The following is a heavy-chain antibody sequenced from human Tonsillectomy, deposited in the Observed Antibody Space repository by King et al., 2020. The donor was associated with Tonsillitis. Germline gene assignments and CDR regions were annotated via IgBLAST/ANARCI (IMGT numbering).Heavy chain of an antibody. CDR3: ARERWLQSYYYYGMDV. CDR2: IYYSGST. D-gene: IGHD5-24*01. J-gene: IGHJ6*02. V-gene: IGHV4-59*01. Sequence: VQLQESGPGLVKPSETLSPTCTVSGGSISSYYWSWIRQPPGKGLEWIWYIYYSGSTNYNPSLKSRVTISVDTSKNQFSLKLSSVTAADTAVYYCARERWLQSYYYYGMDVWGQGTTVTVSS. CDR1: GGSISSYY.